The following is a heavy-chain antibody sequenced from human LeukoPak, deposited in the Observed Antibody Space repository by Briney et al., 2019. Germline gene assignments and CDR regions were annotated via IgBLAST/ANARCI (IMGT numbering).Heavy chain of an antibody. CDR1: GFTFSSYA. CDR3: AKSGGQWLDPVFFYFDY. V-gene: IGHV3-23*01. CDR2: ISGSGGST. D-gene: IGHD6-19*01. Sequence: GGSLRLSCAASGFTFSSYAMSWVRQAPGKGLEWVSAISGSGGSTYYADSVKGRFTISRDNSKNTLYLQTNSLRAEDTAVYYCAKSGGQWLDPVFFYFDYWGQGTLVTVSS. J-gene: IGHJ4*02.